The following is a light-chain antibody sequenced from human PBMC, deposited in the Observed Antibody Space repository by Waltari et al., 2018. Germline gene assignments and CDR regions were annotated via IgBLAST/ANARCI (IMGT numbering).Light chain of an antibody. J-gene: IGKJ4*01. Sequence: EIVLTQSPATLSLSPGERDPLPCRASQIVGYYLAWYQQKAGQAPRLLIYDASNRATGIPARFSGSGSGTDFTLTISSLEPEDFAVYYCQHRDSWPLAFGGGTKVEIK. CDR2: DAS. CDR1: QIVGYY. V-gene: IGKV3-11*01. CDR3: QHRDSWPLA.